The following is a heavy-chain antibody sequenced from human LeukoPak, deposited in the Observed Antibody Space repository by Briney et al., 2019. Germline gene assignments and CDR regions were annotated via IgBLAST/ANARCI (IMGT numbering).Heavy chain of an antibody. CDR2: ISPNSGGT. V-gene: IGHV1-2*02. J-gene: IGHJ4*02. Sequence: ASVKVSCKASGYTFTGYYMHWVRQAPGQGLEWMGWISPNSGGTNYAQKFQGRVTMTRDTSISTAYMELSRLRSDDTAVYYCARGTSGYSSSWYSYWGQGTLVTVSS. CDR3: ARGTSGYSSSWYSY. D-gene: IGHD6-13*01. CDR1: GYTFTGYY.